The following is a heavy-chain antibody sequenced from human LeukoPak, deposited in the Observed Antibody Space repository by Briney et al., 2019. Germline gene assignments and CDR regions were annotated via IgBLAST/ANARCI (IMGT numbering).Heavy chain of an antibody. V-gene: IGHV1-46*01. CDR3: ARDCLCDGSYSLTYGMDV. CDR2: INPRGGST. J-gene: IGHJ6*02. D-gene: IGHD1-26*01. Sequence: ASVKVSCKPSGYTFSSYYMHWVPPAPGQGLEWMGIINPRGGSTSYAQKFQGRVTMTRDTSISTAYMELSRLRSDDTAVYYCARDCLCDGSYSLTYGMDVWGQGTTVTVSS. CDR1: GYTFSSYY.